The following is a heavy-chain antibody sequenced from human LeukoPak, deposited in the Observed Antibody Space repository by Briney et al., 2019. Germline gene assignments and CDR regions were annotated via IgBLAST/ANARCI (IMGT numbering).Heavy chain of an antibody. CDR1: GYTFTGYY. J-gene: IGHJ4*02. CDR3: ATSKTRGNYYLY. D-gene: IGHD1-14*01. Sequence: ASVKVSCKASGYTFTGYYMHWVRQAPGQGLEWMGWINPNSGGTNYAQKFQGRVTMTTDTSLGTAYMELTSLKSDDTAVYYCATSKTRGNYYLYWGQGSLVTVSS. CDR2: INPNSGGT. V-gene: IGHV1-2*02.